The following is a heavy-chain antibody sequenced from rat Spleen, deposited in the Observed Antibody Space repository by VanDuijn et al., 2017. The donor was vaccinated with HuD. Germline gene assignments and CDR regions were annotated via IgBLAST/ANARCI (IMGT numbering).Heavy chain of an antibody. CDR1: GFSLSNYG. D-gene: IGHD1-6*01. V-gene: IGHV5S14*01. Sequence: VQLKESGPGLVQPSQTLSLTCTVSGFSLSNYGVLWVRQPPGKGLEWVASISTGGGNTYYRDSVKGRFTISRDNAKNTQYLQMDSLRSEDTATYYCARGGFFRYWGQGVMVTVSS. CDR2: ISTGGGNT. J-gene: IGHJ2*01. CDR3: ARGGFFRY.